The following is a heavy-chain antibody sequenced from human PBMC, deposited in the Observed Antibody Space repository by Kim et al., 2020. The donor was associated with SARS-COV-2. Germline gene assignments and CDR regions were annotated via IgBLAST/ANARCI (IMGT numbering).Heavy chain of an antibody. CDR1: GGSFSGYY. J-gene: IGHJ6*02. Sequence: SETLSLTCAVYGGSFSGYYWSWIRQPPGKGLEWIGEINHSGSTNYNPSLKSRVTISVDTSKNQFSLKLSSVTAADTAVYYCATGGMDVWGQGTTVTVSS. V-gene: IGHV4-34*01. CDR3: ATGGMDV. CDR2: INHSGST.